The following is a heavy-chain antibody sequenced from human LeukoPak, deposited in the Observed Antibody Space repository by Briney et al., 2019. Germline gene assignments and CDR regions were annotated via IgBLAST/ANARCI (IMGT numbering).Heavy chain of an antibody. CDR1: GFTFSSYA. CDR3: AKDQRSIAVAGYFDY. Sequence: GGSLRLSCAASGFTFSSYAMSWVRQAPGKGLEWVSTISGSGGSTYYADSVKGRFTISRDNSKNTLYLQMNSLRAEDTAVYHCAKDQRSIAVAGYFDYWGQGTLVTVSS. CDR2: ISGSGGST. J-gene: IGHJ4*02. V-gene: IGHV3-23*01. D-gene: IGHD6-19*01.